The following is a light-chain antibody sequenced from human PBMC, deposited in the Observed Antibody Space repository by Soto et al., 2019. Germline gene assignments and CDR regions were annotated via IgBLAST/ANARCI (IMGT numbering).Light chain of an antibody. V-gene: IGKV1-9*01. CDR3: QQVNSYPLT. CDR1: QGISGY. Sequence: IQLTQSPSSLSASVGDRVTITCRASQGISGYLTWYQQKPGKAPKLLIYAAATLQSGVPSRFGGSGSGTEFTLTISSLQPEDFATYYWQQVNSYPLTFGGGTKVEIK. J-gene: IGKJ4*01. CDR2: AAA.